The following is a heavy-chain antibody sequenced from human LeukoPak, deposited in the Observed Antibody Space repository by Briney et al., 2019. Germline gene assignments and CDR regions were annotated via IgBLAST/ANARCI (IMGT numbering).Heavy chain of an antibody. D-gene: IGHD2-15*01. CDR2: INHSGST. Sequence: SETLSLTCAVYGGSFSGYYWSWIRQPPGKGLEWIGEINHSGSTNYNPSLKSRVTISVDTSKNQFSLKLSSVTAADTAVYYCARLYCSGGSCYGWFDPWRQGTLVTVSS. V-gene: IGHV4-34*01. J-gene: IGHJ5*02. CDR1: GGSFSGYY. CDR3: ARLYCSGGSCYGWFDP.